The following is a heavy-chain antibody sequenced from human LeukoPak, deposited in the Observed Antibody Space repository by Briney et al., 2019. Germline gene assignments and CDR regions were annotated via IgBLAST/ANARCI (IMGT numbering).Heavy chain of an antibody. J-gene: IGHJ4*02. CDR3: ARGRGSSSYVDFDY. V-gene: IGHV4-34*01. CDR2: INHSGST. Sequence: SETLSLTCAVYGGSFSGYYWSWIRQPPGKGLEWIGEINHSGSTNYNPSLKSRVTISVDTSKNQFSLKLSSVTAGDTAVYYCARGRGSSSYVDFDYWGQGTLVTVSS. D-gene: IGHD6-6*01. CDR1: GGSFSGYY.